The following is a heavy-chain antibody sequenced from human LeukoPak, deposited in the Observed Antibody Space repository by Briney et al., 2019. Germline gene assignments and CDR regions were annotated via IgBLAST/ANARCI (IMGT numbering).Heavy chain of an antibody. CDR1: GGSISSYY. CDR2: IYYSGST. J-gene: IGHJ4*02. CDR3: ARRHESGYCSGGSCYDSYYFDY. D-gene: IGHD2-15*01. Sequence: SETLSLTCTVSGGSISSYYWSWIRQPPGKGLEWIGYIYYSGSTNYNPSLKSRVTISVDTSKNQFSLKLSSVTAADTAVYYCARRHESGYCSGGSCYDSYYFDYWGQGTLVTVSS. V-gene: IGHV4-59*01.